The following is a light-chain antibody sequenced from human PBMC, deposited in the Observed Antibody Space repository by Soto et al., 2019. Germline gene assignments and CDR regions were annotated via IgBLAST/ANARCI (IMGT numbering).Light chain of an antibody. CDR2: GAS. CDR1: QSVSSSY. CDR3: QQYSNSPRT. V-gene: IGKV3-20*01. J-gene: IGKJ1*01. Sequence: EIVLTQSPGTLALSPGERATLSCRASQSVSSSYLAWYQQKPGQAPRLLIYGASSRVTGIPDRFSGSGSGTDFTLTITRLETEDVAVYYCQQYSNSPRTFGQGTKVEIK.